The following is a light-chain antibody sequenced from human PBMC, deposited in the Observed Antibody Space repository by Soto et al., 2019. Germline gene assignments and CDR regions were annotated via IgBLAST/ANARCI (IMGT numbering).Light chain of an antibody. J-gene: IGLJ2*01. V-gene: IGLV2-8*01. CDR2: DVI. Sequence: QSALTQPPSASGSPGQSVTISCTGTGSDIGAYNYVSWYQQYPGKAPKVMIYDVIKRPSGVPDRFSGSKSGNTASLTVSGLRADDEGVYFFSSFVGGDSFDVIFGGGTKLTVL. CDR3: SSFVGGDSFDVI. CDR1: GSDIGAYNY.